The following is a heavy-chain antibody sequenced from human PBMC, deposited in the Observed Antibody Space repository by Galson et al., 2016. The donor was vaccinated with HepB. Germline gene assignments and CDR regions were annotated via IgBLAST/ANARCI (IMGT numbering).Heavy chain of an antibody. CDR1: GGSISSNNW. CDR3: ISESWFN. D-gene: IGHD3-10*01. V-gene: IGHV4-4*02. CDR2: LYLSGRT. J-gene: IGHJ4*01. Sequence: SETLSLTCGVSGGSISSNNWCSWVRQPPGKGLEWIGELYLSGRTNYNTSLKSRPTISMDKSQTVFSLHLASVTAADTAVYYRISESWFNWGHGILVTVSS.